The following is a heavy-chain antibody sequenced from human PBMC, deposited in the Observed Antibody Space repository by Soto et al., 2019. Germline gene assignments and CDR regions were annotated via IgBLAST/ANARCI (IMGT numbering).Heavy chain of an antibody. CDR1: GASVSSGSYY. CDR3: ARDMVGYCSSTSCFRWFDP. J-gene: IGHJ5*02. CDR2: IYYSGST. D-gene: IGHD2-2*01. Sequence: SETLSLTCTVSGASVSSGSYYWSWIRQSPGKGLEWIGYIYYSGSTYYNPSLKSRVTISVDTSKNQFSLKLSSVTAADTAVYYCARDMVGYCSSTSCFRWFDPWGQGTLVTVSS. V-gene: IGHV4-31*03.